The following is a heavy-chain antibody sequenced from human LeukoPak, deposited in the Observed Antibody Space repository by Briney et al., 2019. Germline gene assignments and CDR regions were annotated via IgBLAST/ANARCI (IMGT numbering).Heavy chain of an antibody. CDR2: ISATGGSA. V-gene: IGHV3-23*01. Sequence: PGGSLRLSCAASGFTFSSYGMSWVRQAPGKELEWVSAISATGGSAYNADSVKGRFTISRDNSKNTLYLEMNSLRAEDTAVYYCAKYSSGWYVYYYMDVWGKGTTVTVSS. CDR3: AKYSSGWYVYYYMDV. D-gene: IGHD6-19*01. CDR1: GFTFSSYG. J-gene: IGHJ6*03.